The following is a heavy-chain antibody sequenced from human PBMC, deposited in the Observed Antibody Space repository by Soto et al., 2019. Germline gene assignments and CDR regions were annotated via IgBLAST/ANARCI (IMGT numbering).Heavy chain of an antibody. CDR1: GDSMTRSVW. CDR2: VFHTGNT. J-gene: IGHJ4*02. V-gene: IGHV4-4*02. D-gene: IGHD7-27*01. CDR3: ARKAWVRFDY. Sequence: PSETLSLTXTVSGDSMTRSVWWTWVRQPPGKGLEWIGEVFHTGNTNYNPSLKSRVTMSVDKSTNEFSLEVTSVTAADTAIYYCARKAWVRFDYWGQGALVTVSS.